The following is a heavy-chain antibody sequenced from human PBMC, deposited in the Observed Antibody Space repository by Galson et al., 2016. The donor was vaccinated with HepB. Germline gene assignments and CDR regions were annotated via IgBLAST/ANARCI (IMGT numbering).Heavy chain of an antibody. CDR2: ISPYNGNT. Sequence: QSGAEVKKPGASVKVSCKASGYTFTNYGISWVRQAPGQGLEWMGWISPYNGNTNYAQKFQVRVTMTTDTSTNTAYMDLRSLRSDDTAVYYCARDQSGRTQLWPNYNYYGMDVWGQGTTVTVSS. CDR1: GYTFTNYG. D-gene: IGHD5-18*01. CDR3: ARDQSGRTQLWPNYNYYGMDV. J-gene: IGHJ6*02. V-gene: IGHV1-18*01.